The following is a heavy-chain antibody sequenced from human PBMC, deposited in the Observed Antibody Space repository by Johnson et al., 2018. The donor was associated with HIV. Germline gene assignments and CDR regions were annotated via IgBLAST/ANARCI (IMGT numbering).Heavy chain of an antibody. Sequence: VQLVESGGGLVKPGGSLRLSCAASGFTFNDYYMSWIRQAPGKGLEWVGRLKSKSDGGTIDYAAPVKGRFTISRDDSKNTLYLHMNSLKTEDTGVYYCTTGLYWNDAFNIWGQGTMVIVSS. D-gene: IGHD1-1*01. CDR3: TTGLYWNDAFNI. V-gene: IGHV3-15*01. J-gene: IGHJ3*02. CDR1: GFTFNDYY. CDR2: LKSKSDGGTI.